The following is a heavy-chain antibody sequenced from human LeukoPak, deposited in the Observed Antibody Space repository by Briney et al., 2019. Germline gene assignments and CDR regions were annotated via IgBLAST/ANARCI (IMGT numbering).Heavy chain of an antibody. CDR1: GFDFNIYA. CDR3: ARVLSGYPDF. Sequence: GGSLRLSCVASGFDFNIYAMWWVRQAPGKGPEHVSAISSSGATEFYANSVRGRFFISKDNSNNTLHLHMGSLRPDDTAVYYCARVLSGYPDFWGPGTLVAVSS. J-gene: IGHJ4*02. D-gene: IGHD3-22*01. CDR2: ISSSGATE. V-gene: IGHV3-64*01.